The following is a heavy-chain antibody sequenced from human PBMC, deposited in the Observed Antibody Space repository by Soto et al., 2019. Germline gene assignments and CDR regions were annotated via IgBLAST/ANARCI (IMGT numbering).Heavy chain of an antibody. V-gene: IGHV3-15*07. CDR2: IKSKTDGGTT. CDR1: GFTFSNAW. D-gene: IGHD3-22*01. Sequence: GGSLRLSCAASGFTFSNAWMNWVRQAPGKGLEWVGRIKSKTDGGTTDYAAPVKGRFTISRDDSKNTLYLQMNSLKTEDTAVYYCTTHPGYYYDSSGYYRYVDYWGQGTLVTVSS. J-gene: IGHJ4*02. CDR3: TTHPGYYYDSSGYYRYVDY.